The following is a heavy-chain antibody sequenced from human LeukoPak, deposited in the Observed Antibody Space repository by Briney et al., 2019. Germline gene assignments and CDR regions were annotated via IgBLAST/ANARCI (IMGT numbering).Heavy chain of an antibody. J-gene: IGHJ5*02. Sequence: PPGGSLRLSCAASGFTFSSYSMNWVRQAPGKGLEWVSYISSSSTIYYADSVKGRFTISRDNAKNSLYLQMNSLRAEDTAVYYCARGGCSSTSCYDPNWFDPWGQGTLVTVSS. CDR1: GFTFSSYS. D-gene: IGHD2-2*01. CDR2: ISSSSTI. V-gene: IGHV3-48*01. CDR3: ARGGCSSTSCYDPNWFDP.